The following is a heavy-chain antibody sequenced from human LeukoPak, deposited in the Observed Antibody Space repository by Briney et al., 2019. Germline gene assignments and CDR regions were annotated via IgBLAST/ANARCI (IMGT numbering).Heavy chain of an antibody. CDR2: ISYDGSNK. Sequence: PGGSLRLSCAASGFTFSSYGMHWVRQAPGKGLEWVAVISYDGSNKYYADSVKGRFTISRDNSENTVFLQMNSLRAEDTAVYYCAKYSQPYYYDSSGCDFDYWGQGTLVTVSS. V-gene: IGHV3-30*18. CDR1: GFTFSSYG. J-gene: IGHJ4*02. D-gene: IGHD3-22*01. CDR3: AKYSQPYYYDSSGCDFDY.